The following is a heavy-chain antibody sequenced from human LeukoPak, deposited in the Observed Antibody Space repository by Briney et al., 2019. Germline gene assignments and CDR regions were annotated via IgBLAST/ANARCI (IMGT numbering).Heavy chain of an antibody. CDR2: INTDGSST. Sequence: ETLSLTCTASGGSISSYYWSWIRQPPGKWLEWVSRINTDGSSTIYADSVRGRFTISRDNAKNTVYLQMNGLRAEDTSVYYCARGSVGPDCWGQGTLVTVSS. J-gene: IGHJ4*02. D-gene: IGHD3-10*01. V-gene: IGHV3-74*01. CDR1: GGSISSYY. CDR3: ARGSVGPDC.